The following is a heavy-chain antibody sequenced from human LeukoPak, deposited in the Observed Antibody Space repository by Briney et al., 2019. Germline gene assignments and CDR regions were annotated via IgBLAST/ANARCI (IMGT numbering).Heavy chain of an antibody. CDR2: IYHSGST. V-gene: IGHV4-4*02. Sequence: GSLRLSCAASGFTFSSYGMSWVRQAPGKGLEWIGEIYHSGSTNYNPSLKSRVTISVDKSKNQFSLKLSSVTAADTAVYYCARQRYSSGWYRGYYFDYWGQGTLVTVSS. CDR1: GFTFSSYGM. D-gene: IGHD6-19*01. CDR3: ARQRYSSGWYRGYYFDY. J-gene: IGHJ4*02.